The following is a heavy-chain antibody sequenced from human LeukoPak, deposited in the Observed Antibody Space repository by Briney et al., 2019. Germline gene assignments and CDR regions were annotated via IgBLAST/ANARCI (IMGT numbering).Heavy chain of an antibody. CDR3: ARLRPPYYYDSSGYPYFDY. CDR1: GYSFTSYW. J-gene: IGHJ4*02. D-gene: IGHD3-22*01. CDR2: IYPGDSDT. V-gene: IGHV5-51*01. Sequence: GESLKISCKGSGYSFTSYWIGWVRQMPGKGLEWMGIIYPGDSDTRYSPSFQGQVTISADKSISTAYLQWSSLKASDTAMYYCARLRPPYYYDSSGYPYFDYWGQGTLVTVSS.